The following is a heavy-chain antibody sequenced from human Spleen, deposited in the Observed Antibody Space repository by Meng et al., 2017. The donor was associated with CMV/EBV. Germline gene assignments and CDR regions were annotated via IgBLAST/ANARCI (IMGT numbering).Heavy chain of an antibody. CDR3: VINLYCSGGSCRNY. V-gene: IGHV3-74*03. CDR1: GFTFSGDW. Sequence: GESLKISCAASGFTFSGDWMHWVRQAPGKGLMLVSRINSDGTTTEYADSVKGRFTISRDNANSTLYLVLSSLRAEDTAVYYCVINLYCSGGSCRNYWGQGTLVTVSS. J-gene: IGHJ4*02. CDR2: INSDGTTT. D-gene: IGHD2-15*01.